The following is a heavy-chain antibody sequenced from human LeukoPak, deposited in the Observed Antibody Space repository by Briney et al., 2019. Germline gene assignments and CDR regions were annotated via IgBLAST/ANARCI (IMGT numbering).Heavy chain of an antibody. CDR1: GFTFSSYA. Sequence: GGSLRLSCAASGFTFSSYAMHWVRQAPGKGLEWVAVISYDGSNKYYADSVKGRFTISRDNSKNTLYLQMNSLRAEDTAVYYCARDDNIVVVPAALSGVGAFDIWGQGTMVTVSS. CDR2: ISYDGSNK. J-gene: IGHJ3*02. D-gene: IGHD2-2*01. CDR3: ARDDNIVVVPAALSGVGAFDI. V-gene: IGHV3-30-3*01.